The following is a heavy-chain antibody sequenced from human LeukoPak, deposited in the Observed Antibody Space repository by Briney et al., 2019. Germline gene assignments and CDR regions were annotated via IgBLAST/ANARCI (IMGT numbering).Heavy chain of an antibody. D-gene: IGHD6-19*01. CDR3: ARVAGIAVAGTADY. CDR2: ISAYNGNT. Sequence: ASVKVSCEASGYTCTSYGISWVRQAPGQGLEWMGWISAYNGNTNYAQKLQGRVTMTTDTSTSTAYMELRSLRSDDTAVYYCARVAGIAVAGTADYWGQGTLVTVSS. J-gene: IGHJ4*02. CDR1: GYTCTSYG. V-gene: IGHV1-18*01.